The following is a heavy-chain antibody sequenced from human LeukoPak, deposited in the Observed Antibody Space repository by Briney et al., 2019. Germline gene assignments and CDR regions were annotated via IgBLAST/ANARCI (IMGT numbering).Heavy chain of an antibody. Sequence: PGGSLRLSCAASGFTLSSSWMHWVRQTPGKGLVWVSHIKNDASITNYADTVKGRFTISRDNAKNTLYLQMNSLRAEDTAVYYCARLQGSFWYFDLWGLGTLVTVSS. CDR2: IKNDASIT. CDR3: ARLQGSFWYFDL. D-gene: IGHD4-11*01. CDR1: GFTLSSSW. J-gene: IGHJ2*01. V-gene: IGHV3-74*01.